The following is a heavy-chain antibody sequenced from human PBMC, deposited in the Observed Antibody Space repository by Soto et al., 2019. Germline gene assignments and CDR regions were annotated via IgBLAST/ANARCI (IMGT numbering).Heavy chain of an antibody. CDR2: INPSGGST. J-gene: IGHJ4*02. CDR1: GYTFTSYY. CDR3: ARGFCSTTSCLYGDS. Sequence: GASVKVSCKASGYTFTSYYIHWVRQAPGQGLEWMGIINPSGGSTNYAQKFQGRVTMTRDTSTSTVYMELSSLRPEDTAVYYCARGFCSTTSCLYGDSWGQGTLVTVSS. D-gene: IGHD2-2*01. V-gene: IGHV1-46*01.